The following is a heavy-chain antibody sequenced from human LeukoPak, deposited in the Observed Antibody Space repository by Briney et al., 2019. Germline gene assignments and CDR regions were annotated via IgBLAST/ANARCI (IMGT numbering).Heavy chain of an antibody. V-gene: IGHV3-20*04. Sequence: GGSLRLSCAASGVTFDDYGMSWVRQAPGMGLEWVSGINWNGGSTGYADSVKGRFTISRDNAKNSLYLQMNSLGAEDTALYYCARAPRRELLSDYWGQGTLVTVSS. CDR1: GVTFDDYG. CDR2: INWNGGST. D-gene: IGHD1-26*01. CDR3: ARAPRRELLSDY. J-gene: IGHJ4*02.